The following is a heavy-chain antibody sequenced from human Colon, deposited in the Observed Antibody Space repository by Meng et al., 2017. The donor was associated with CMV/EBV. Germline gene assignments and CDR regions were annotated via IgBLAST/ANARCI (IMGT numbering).Heavy chain of an antibody. Sequence: GGSLRLSCAASGFTFSSYAVSWVRQAPGKGLEWVSAISGSGGSTYYADSVKGRFTISRDNSKNTLYLQMNSLRAEDTAVYYCAGLGYSSSWPYFDYWGQGTLVTVSS. CDR1: GFTFSSYA. J-gene: IGHJ4*02. CDR3: AGLGYSSSWPYFDY. V-gene: IGHV3-23*01. CDR2: ISGSGGST. D-gene: IGHD6-13*01.